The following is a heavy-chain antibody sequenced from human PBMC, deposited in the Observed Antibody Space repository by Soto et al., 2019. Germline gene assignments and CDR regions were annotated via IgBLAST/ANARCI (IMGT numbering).Heavy chain of an antibody. CDR1: GYTFTSYG. J-gene: IGHJ6*02. D-gene: IGHD3-3*01. CDR2: ISAHNGNT. V-gene: IGHV1-18*01. CDR3: ARSTYYDFWSGSLHHPYYYYGMDV. Sequence: GASVKVSCKASGYTFTSYGISWVRQAPGQGLEWMGWISAHNGNTNYAQKFQGRVTITADESTSTAYMELSSLRSEDTAVYYCARSTYYDFWSGSLHHPYYYYGMDVWGQGTTVTVSS.